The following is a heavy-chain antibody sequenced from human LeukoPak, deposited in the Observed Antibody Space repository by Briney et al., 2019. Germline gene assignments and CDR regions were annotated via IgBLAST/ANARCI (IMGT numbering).Heavy chain of an antibody. CDR1: GFTVSSNY. J-gene: IGHJ5*02. Sequence: GGSLRLSCAASGFTVSSNYMSWVRQAPGKGLEWVSVIYSGGSTYYADSVKGRFTISRDNAKNTLYLQMNSLRAEDTAVYCCARAALPGGWFGPWGQGTLVTVSS. D-gene: IGHD2-8*02. V-gene: IGHV3-66*01. CDR3: ARAALPGGWFGP. CDR2: IYSGGST.